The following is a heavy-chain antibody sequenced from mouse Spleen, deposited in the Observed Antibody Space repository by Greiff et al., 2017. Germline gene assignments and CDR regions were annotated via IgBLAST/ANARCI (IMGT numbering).Heavy chain of an antibody. CDR2: IYPGDGDT. CDR3: ARSRGLRAWFAY. J-gene: IGHJ3*01. Sequence: QVQLQQSGAELVRPGSSVKISCKASGYAFSSYWMNWVKQRPGQGLEWIGQIYPGDGDTNYNGKFKGKATLTADKSSSTAYMQLSSLTSEDSAVYFCARSRGLRAWFAYWGQGTLVTVSA. V-gene: IGHV1-80*01. D-gene: IGHD2-2*01. CDR1: GYAFSSYW.